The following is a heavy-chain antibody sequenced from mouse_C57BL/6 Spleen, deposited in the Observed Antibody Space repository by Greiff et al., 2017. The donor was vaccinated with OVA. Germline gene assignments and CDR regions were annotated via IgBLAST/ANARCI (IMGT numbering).Heavy chain of an antibody. J-gene: IGHJ4*01. CDR1: GYTFTSYW. CDR3: ALGGSGYARNYAMDY. CDR2: IDPSDSYT. Sequence: QVQLQQPGAELVMPGASVKLSCKASGYTFTSYWMHWVKQRPGQGLEWIGEIDPSDSYTNYNQKFKGKSTLTVDKSSSTAYMQLSSLTSEDSAVYYCALGGSGYARNYAMDYWGQGTSVTVSS. V-gene: IGHV1-69*01. D-gene: IGHD3-2*02.